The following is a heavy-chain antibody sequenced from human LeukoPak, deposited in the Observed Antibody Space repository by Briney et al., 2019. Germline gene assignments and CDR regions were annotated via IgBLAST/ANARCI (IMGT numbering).Heavy chain of an antibody. J-gene: IGHJ4*02. CDR3: AIDRTWANYFDY. D-gene: IGHD7-27*01. CDR2: INPNSGGT. Sequence: SVKLSCKASGYTFTSYGISWVRQAPGQGLEWMGWINPNSGGTNYAQKFQGRVTMTRDTSISTAYMELSRLRSDDTAVYYCAIDRTWANYFDYWGQGTLAADSS. V-gene: IGHV1-2*02. CDR1: GYTFTSYG.